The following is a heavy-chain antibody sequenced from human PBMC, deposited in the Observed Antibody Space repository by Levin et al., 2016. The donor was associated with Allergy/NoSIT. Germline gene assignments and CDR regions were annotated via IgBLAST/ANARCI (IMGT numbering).Heavy chain of an antibody. CDR3: TTPSAWDRRYYFDL. Sequence: GESLKISCTASGSLIDAWMSWVRQAPGKGLEWVGRIKSKNSGGTIDYAAPVKGRIFISRDDAKNMLYLEMNSLKTEDTAMYYCTTPSAWDRRYYFDLWGQGTLVTVSS. D-gene: IGHD3-9*01. CDR2: IKSKNSGGTI. J-gene: IGHJ4*02. V-gene: IGHV3-15*01. CDR1: GSLIDAW.